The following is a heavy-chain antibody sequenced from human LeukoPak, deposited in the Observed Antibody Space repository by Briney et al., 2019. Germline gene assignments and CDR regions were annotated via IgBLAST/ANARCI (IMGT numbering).Heavy chain of an antibody. CDR1: GFTFSSYG. Sequence: PGGSLRLSCAASGFTFSSYGMHWVRRAPGKGLEWVAVISYDGSNKYYADSVKGRFTISRDNSKNTLYLQMNSLRAEDTAVYYCAKDEVDFDWLFPYYFDYWGQGTLVTVSS. CDR2: ISYDGSNK. D-gene: IGHD3-9*01. V-gene: IGHV3-30*18. J-gene: IGHJ4*02. CDR3: AKDEVDFDWLFPYYFDY.